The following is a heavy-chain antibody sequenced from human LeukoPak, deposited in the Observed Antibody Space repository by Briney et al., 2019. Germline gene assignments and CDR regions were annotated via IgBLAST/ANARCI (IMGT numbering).Heavy chain of an antibody. Sequence: ASVKVSCKPSGYTFTSYDINWVRQATGQGLEWMGWMNPNSGNTGYAQKFQGRVTITRDTSISTAYMELSSLRSDDTAVYYCARGPYYYDSSGSPWEDYWGQGTLVTVSS. V-gene: IGHV1-8*03. CDR3: ARGPYYYDSSGSPWEDY. CDR2: MNPNSGNT. CDR1: GYTFTSYD. J-gene: IGHJ4*02. D-gene: IGHD3-22*01.